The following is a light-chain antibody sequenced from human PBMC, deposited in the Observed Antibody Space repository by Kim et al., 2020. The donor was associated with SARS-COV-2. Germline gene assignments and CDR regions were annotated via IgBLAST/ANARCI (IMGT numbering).Light chain of an antibody. J-gene: IGLJ3*02. CDR3: QAWDSSTGV. CDR1: KLGDKY. Sequence: VSPGQTARLTCSGDKLGDKYACWYQQKPGHSPVLVIYQDSKRPSGIPERFSGSNSGNTATLTISGTQAMDEADYYCQAWDSSTGVFGGGTKLTVL. V-gene: IGLV3-1*01. CDR2: QDS.